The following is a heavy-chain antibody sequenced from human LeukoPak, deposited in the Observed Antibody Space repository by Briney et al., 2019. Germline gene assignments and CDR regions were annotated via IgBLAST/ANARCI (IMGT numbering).Heavy chain of an antibody. CDR1: GFTFSSYW. J-gene: IGHJ4*02. V-gene: IGHV3-7*02. CDR3: ARGGTTVTARDYFDY. D-gene: IGHD4-11*01. CDR2: IKQDGSEQ. Sequence: GGSLRLSYAASGFTFSSYWMSWVRQAPGKGLEWVANIKQDGSEQYYVDSVKGRFTISRDNAKNSLYLQMISLRAEGTAVYYCARGGTTVTARDYFDYWGQGTLVTVSS.